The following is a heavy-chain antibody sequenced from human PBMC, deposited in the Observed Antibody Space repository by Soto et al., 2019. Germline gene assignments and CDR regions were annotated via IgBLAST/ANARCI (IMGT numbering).Heavy chain of an antibody. CDR3: TKDTFGAWDY. CDR2: INPESTTL. D-gene: IGHD3-10*01. J-gene: IGHJ4*02. V-gene: IGHV3-74*01. CDR1: EITLNIYW. Sequence: EAQLVESGGGLVQPGGSLTLSCTASEITLNIYWMHWIRQAPGKGLVWVSRINPESTTLTYADSVTGRFTISRDSAKNTLYLQMNGLSAEDTAIYYCTKDTFGAWDYWGQRTLVTVSS.